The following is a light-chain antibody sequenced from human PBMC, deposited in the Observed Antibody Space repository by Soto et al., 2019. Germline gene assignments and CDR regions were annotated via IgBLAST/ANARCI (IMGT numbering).Light chain of an antibody. J-gene: IGLJ2*01. V-gene: IGLV2-11*01. CDR1: SSDVGGYNY. CDR2: DVS. CDR3: CSYAGSYTWV. Sequence: QSVLTQPRSVSGSPGQSVTISCTGTSSDVGGYNYVSWYQQHPGKAPKLMIYDVSKRPPGVPDRFSGSKSGNTASLTISGLQADDEADYYCCSYAGSYTWVFGGGTKLTVL.